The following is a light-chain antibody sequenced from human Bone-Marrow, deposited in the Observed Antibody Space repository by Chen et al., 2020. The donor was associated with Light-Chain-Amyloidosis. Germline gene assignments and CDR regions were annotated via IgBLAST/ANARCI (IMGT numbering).Light chain of an antibody. Sequence: QSVLTQPPSASGTPGQRVLLSCSGSSSNIGKNYVYWYQQLPGAAPKLLIYNNNQRPSGVSDRFSGAKSGTSASLAISGLRSEDEADYHCAAWDGSLRGVVFGGGSKLTVL. J-gene: IGLJ2*01. CDR3: AAWDGSLRGVV. CDR1: SSNIGKNY. CDR2: NNN. V-gene: IGLV1-47*01.